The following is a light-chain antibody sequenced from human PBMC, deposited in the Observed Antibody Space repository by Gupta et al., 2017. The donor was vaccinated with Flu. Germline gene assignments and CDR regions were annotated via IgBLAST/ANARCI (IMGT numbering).Light chain of an antibody. CDR1: QTITNY. J-gene: IGKJ1*01. V-gene: IGKV1-39*01. Sequence: LSASLGDRVTITCRTSQTITNYLNWYQQKPGKAPKLLIYGASSLQSGVPSRFSGSGSGTDFTLTISKLQPEDFATYYCQQSDSTPWTVGQGTKVEIK. CDR3: QQSDSTPWT. CDR2: GAS.